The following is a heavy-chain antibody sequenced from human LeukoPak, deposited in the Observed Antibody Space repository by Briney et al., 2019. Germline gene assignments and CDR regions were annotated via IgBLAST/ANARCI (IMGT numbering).Heavy chain of an antibody. J-gene: IGHJ5*02. V-gene: IGHV1-8*01. D-gene: IGHD2-2*01. CDR1: GYTFTSYD. CDR3: ARGLNLDCSSTSCFGFDP. Sequence: ASVKVSCKASGYTFTSYDINWVRQATGQGLEWMGWMNPNSGNTGYAQKFQGRVTMTRNTSISTAYMELSSLRSEDTAVYYCARGLNLDCSSTSCFGFDPWGQGTPVTVSS. CDR2: MNPNSGNT.